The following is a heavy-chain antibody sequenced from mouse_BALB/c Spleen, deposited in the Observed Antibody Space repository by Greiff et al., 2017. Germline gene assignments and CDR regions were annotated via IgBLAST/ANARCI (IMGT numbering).Heavy chain of an antibody. CDR3: ASYDGYFYYSDY. V-gene: IGHV3-8*02. J-gene: IGHJ2*01. CDR1: GDSITSCY. CDR2: ISYSGST. D-gene: IGHD2-3*01. Sequence: DVKLQESGPSLVKPSQTLSLTCSVTGDSITSCYWNWIRKFPGNKLEYMGYISYSGSTYYNPSLKSRISITRDTSKNQYYLQLNSVTTEDTATYYCASYDGYFYYSDYWGQGTTLTVSS.